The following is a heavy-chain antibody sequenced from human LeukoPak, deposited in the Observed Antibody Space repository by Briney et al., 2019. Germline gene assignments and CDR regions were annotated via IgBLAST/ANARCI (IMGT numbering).Heavy chain of an antibody. V-gene: IGHV1-69*04. CDR1: GGTFSSYA. CDR3: ARRHYDSSGYLDY. D-gene: IGHD3-22*01. J-gene: IGHJ4*02. CDR2: IIPIFGIA. Sequence: ASVKVSCKASGGTFSSYAISWVRQAPGQGLEWMGRIIPIFGIANYAQKFQGRVTITADKSTSTAYMELSSLRSEDTAVYYCARRHYDSSGYLDYWGQGNLVTVSS.